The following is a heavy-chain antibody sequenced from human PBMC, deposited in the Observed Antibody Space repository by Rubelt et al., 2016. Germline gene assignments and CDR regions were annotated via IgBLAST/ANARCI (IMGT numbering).Heavy chain of an antibody. D-gene: IGHD1-7*01. V-gene: IGHV3-23*04. J-gene: IGHJ4*02. Sequence: EVQLVESGGGLLQPGGSLRLSCAASGFTFSSYAMNWVRRAPGKGLEWVSGITGSGFDTYYIDSVKSRFTTSRENSTNTLYLQMNSLRGDDTAVYYCVFGRSGITETCFDYWGQAILVTVSS. CDR2: ITGSGFDT. CDR1: GFTFSSYA. CDR3: VFGRSGITETCFDY.